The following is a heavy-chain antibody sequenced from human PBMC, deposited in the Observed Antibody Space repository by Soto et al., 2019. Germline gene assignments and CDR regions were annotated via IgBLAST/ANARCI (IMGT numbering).Heavy chain of an antibody. J-gene: IGHJ4*02. V-gene: IGHV4-34*01. D-gene: IGHD3-22*01. Sequence: SETLSLTCAVYGGSFSGYSWTWIRQPPGTGLEWIGEINHSGSTNYNPSLKSRVTISVDTSKNQFSLKLTSVTAADTALYYCVREKYYDRSGYYSLFDYWGQGTQVTVSS. CDR2: INHSGST. CDR1: GGSFSGYS. CDR3: VREKYYDRSGYYSLFDY.